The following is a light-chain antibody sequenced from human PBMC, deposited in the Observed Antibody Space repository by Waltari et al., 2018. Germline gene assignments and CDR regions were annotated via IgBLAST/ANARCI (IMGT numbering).Light chain of an antibody. CDR3: QQGHSTPRT. Sequence: DIQMTQSPSSLSASVGDRVTITCRASQSVSNYLTWYQQKPGKAPKLLIYGASRLQSGVPSRFSGSGSGTDFTLTITSLQPEDFATYYCQQGHSTPRTFGQGTKVEIK. V-gene: IGKV1-39*01. CDR2: GAS. J-gene: IGKJ1*01. CDR1: QSVSNY.